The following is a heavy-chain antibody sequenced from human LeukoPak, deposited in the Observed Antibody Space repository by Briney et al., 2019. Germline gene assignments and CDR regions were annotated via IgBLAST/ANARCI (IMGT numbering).Heavy chain of an antibody. CDR1: GFTVSTNY. J-gene: IGHJ3*02. CDR3: ARSLTSAFDAFDI. CDR2: IYSDGST. V-gene: IGHV3-53*01. Sequence: GALRLSCAASGFTVSTNYMSWVRHAPGKGPEWVSVIYSDGSTYYTDSVKGRFTISRENAKNSLYLQMNSLRAGDTAVYYCARSLTSAFDAFDIWGQGTMVTVSS.